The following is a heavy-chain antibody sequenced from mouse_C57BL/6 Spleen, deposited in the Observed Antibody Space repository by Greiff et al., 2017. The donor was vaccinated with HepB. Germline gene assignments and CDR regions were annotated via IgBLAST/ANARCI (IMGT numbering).Heavy chain of an antibody. J-gene: IGHJ2*01. CDR3: ARRGSGY. D-gene: IGHD1-1*01. CDR2: INPGSGGT. V-gene: IGHV1-54*01. Sequence: QVQLQQSGAELVRPGTSVKVSCKASGYAFTNYLIGWVKQRPGQGLEWIGVINPGSGGTNYNEKFKGKETLTTDKSSSTASMQLSSLTSEDSAVYFCARRGSGYWGQGTTLTGSS. CDR1: GYAFTNYL.